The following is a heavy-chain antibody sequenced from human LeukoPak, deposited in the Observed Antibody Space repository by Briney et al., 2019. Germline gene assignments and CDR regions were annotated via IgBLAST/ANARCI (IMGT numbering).Heavy chain of an antibody. CDR2: INPNSGGT. J-gene: IGHJ4*02. CDR3: ARADGLLYYFDY. D-gene: IGHD5/OR15-5a*01. CDR1: GYTFTGYY. V-gene: IGHV1-2*02. Sequence: ASVKVACKASGYTFTGYYMHWVRQAPGQGLEWMGWINPNSGGTNYAQKFQGRVTMTRDTSISTAYMELSRLRSDDTAVYYCARADGLLYYFDYWGQGTLVTVSS.